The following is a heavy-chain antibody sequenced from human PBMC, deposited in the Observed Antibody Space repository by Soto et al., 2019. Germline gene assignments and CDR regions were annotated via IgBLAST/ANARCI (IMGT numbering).Heavy chain of an antibody. CDR1: GYTFTSYG. J-gene: IGHJ4*02. CDR2: ISAYNGNT. CDR3: ARAYYDFWSGYYAPYYFDY. D-gene: IGHD3-3*01. V-gene: IGHV1-18*01. Sequence: QVQLVQSGAEVKKPGASVKVSCKASGYTFTSYGISWVRQAPGQGLEWMGWISAYNGNTNYAQKLQGRVTMTTDTSTSTAYMELRSLRSDDTAVYYCARAYYDFWSGYYAPYYFDYWGQGTLVTVSS.